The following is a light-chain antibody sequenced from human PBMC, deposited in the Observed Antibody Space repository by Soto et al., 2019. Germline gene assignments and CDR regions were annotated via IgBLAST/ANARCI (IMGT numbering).Light chain of an antibody. V-gene: IGKV4-1*01. CDR1: QSLLYSSNNNNY. CDR2: WAS. CDR3: QHYYNTSIT. Sequence: DIVMTQAPDSLAVSLGERATINCKSSQSLLYSSNNNNYLAWYQQKPGQPPNLLIYWASTRASWVPDRFSCSGSGTDFPLPSRGPQAEDFAVYYFQHYYNTSITFSQGTRLEIK. J-gene: IGKJ5*01.